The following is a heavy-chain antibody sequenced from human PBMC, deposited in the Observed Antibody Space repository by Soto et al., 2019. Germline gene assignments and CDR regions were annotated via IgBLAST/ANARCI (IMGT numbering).Heavy chain of an antibody. CDR3: ARGDYFDSSGPFSDAFDI. CDR2: IKHDGGEK. CDR1: GFTFSTYW. J-gene: IGHJ3*02. V-gene: IGHV3-7*04. Sequence: GGSLRLSCAASGFTFSTYWMSWVRQAPGKGLEWVANIKHDGGEKWYVDSVKGRFTISRDNAKNSLYLQMNNLRADDTAVYYCARGDYFDSSGPFSDAFDIWGQGTMVTVS. D-gene: IGHD3-22*01.